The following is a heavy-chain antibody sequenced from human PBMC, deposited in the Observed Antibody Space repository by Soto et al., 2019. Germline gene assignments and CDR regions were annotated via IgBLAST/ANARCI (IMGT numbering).Heavy chain of an antibody. CDR3: ARQYYDFWSGYYYGMDV. CDR2: IYPGDSDT. CDR1: GYSFTSYW. Sequence: PGESLKISCKGSGYSFTSYWIGWVRQMPGKGLEWMGIIYPGDSDTRYSPSFQGQVTISADKSISTAYLQWSSLKASDTAMYYCARQYYDFWSGYYYGMDVWGQGTTVTVSS. V-gene: IGHV5-51*01. J-gene: IGHJ6*02. D-gene: IGHD3-3*01.